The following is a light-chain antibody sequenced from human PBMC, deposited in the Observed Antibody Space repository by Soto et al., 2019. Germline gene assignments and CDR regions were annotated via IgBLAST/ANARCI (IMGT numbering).Light chain of an antibody. J-gene: IGKJ1*01. V-gene: IGKV3-20*01. CDR3: QQYASSPRT. CDR1: QSVGSQ. CDR2: GAS. Sequence: EIVLTQSPGTLSLSPGERATLSCRASQSVGSQLAWHQQKPGQAPRLLIYGASSRATGIPDRFSGSGSGTDFTLTISRLEPEDFAVYYCQQYASSPRTFGQGTKVEIK.